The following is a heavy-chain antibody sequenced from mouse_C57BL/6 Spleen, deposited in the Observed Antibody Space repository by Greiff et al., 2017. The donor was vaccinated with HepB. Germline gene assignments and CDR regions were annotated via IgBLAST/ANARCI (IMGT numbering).Heavy chain of an antibody. D-gene: IGHD3-2*02. CDR1: GYTFTSYW. J-gene: IGHJ3*01. Sequence: QVQLQQPGAELVRPGTSVKLSCKASGYTFTSYWMHWVKQRPGQGLEWIGVIDPSDSYTNYNQKFKGKATLTVDTSSSTAYMQLSSLTSEDSAVYYCARGDSSDFPFAYWAKGVWSLSLQ. CDR3: ARGDSSDFPFAY. V-gene: IGHV1-59*01. CDR2: IDPSDSYT.